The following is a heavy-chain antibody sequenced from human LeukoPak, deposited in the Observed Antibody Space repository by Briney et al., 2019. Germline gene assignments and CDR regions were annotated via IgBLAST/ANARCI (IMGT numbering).Heavy chain of an antibody. CDR2: IYYSGST. CDR3: ARQVTTPWD. J-gene: IGHJ4*02. V-gene: IGHV4-39*01. D-gene: IGHD2-21*02. CDR1: GGSISSSSYY. Sequence: SETLSLTCTVSGGSISSSSYYWGWIRQPPGKGLEWIGSIYYSGSTYYNPSLKSRLTISVDTSKNQLSLKLSSVTAADTAVYHCARQVTTPWDWGQGTLVTVSS.